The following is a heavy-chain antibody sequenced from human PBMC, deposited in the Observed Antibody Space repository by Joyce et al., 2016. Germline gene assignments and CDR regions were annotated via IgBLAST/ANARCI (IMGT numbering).Heavy chain of an antibody. Sequence: QVQLQEWGAGLLKPSETLSLTCAVYGGSLSGYYWSWIRQAPGRGLEWIGVVNDRGRTNYNPSLKSRATTSIDTSKNQFSLRLTTVTAADTAVYFCARARRGIILARGEMGEYLQHWGRGTVVIVSS. CDR3: ARARRGIILARGEMGEYLQH. D-gene: IGHD3-10*01. J-gene: IGHJ1*01. CDR2: VNDRGRT. V-gene: IGHV4-34*01. CDR1: GGSLSGYY.